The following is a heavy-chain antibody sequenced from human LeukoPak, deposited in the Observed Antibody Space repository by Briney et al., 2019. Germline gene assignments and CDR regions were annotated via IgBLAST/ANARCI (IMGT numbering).Heavy chain of an antibody. CDR2: MNPNSGNT. Sequence: GASVKVSCKASGYTFTSYDINWVRQATGQGLEWMGWMNPNSGNTGYAQKFQGRVTMTRNTSISTAYMELSSLRSEDTAVYYCARVTGPSYYDILTGYPADYYYYGMDVWGQGTTVTVSS. CDR1: GYTFTSYD. J-gene: IGHJ6*02. D-gene: IGHD3-9*01. V-gene: IGHV1-8*01. CDR3: ARVTGPSYYDILTGYPADYYYYGMDV.